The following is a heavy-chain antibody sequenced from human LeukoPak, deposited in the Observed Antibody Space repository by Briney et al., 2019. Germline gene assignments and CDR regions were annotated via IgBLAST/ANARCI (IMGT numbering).Heavy chain of an antibody. D-gene: IGHD3-10*01. CDR1: GYTFTGYY. V-gene: IGHV1-2*02. Sequence: ASVKVSCKASGYTFTGYYMHWVRQAPGQGLEWMGWINPNSGGTNYAQKFQGRVTMTRDTSISTAYMELSRLRSDDTAVYYRALWFGELRQYYFDYWGQGTLVTVSS. CDR2: INPNSGGT. CDR3: ALWFGELRQYYFDY. J-gene: IGHJ4*02.